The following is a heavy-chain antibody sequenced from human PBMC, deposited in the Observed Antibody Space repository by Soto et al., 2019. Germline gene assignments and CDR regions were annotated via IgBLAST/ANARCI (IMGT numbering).Heavy chain of an antibody. Sequence: PGGSLRLSCAASGFSLRNACMNWVRQAPGKGLEWVGRIKSKTDGETTDYAAPVKGRFTISRDDSKNTLYLQMNSLKTEDTAVYYCARLRSYGYWGQGTLVTVSS. D-gene: IGHD2-21*02. CDR3: ARLRSYGY. J-gene: IGHJ4*02. CDR2: IKSKTDGETT. CDR1: GFSLRNAC. V-gene: IGHV3-15*07.